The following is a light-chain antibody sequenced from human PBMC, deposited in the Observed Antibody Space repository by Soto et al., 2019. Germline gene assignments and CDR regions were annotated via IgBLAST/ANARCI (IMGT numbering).Light chain of an antibody. V-gene: IGLV2-11*01. J-gene: IGLJ3*02. CDR3: CSYAGSYTWV. CDR1: SSDVGGYIS. Sequence: QSAQTQPRSVSGSPGQSVTVSCTGTSSDVGGYISVSWYQQHPGKAPKLMIYDVTKRPSGVPDRFSGSKSGNTASLTISGLQAEDEADYYCCSYAGSYTWVFGGGTKLTVL. CDR2: DVT.